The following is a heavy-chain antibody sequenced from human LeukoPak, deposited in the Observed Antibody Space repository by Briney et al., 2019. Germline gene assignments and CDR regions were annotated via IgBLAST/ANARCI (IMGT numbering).Heavy chain of an antibody. D-gene: IGHD7-27*01. Sequence: PGGSLRLSCAASGFTFSGHAMHWVRQTPGVGLGWLAIIGDDGRDQHYTDSVKGRFTISRDNSKNTLFLQLNSLTPEDTALYLCARDLMWGFDYWGQGTLVTVSS. V-gene: IGHV3-30*02. CDR2: IGDDGRDQ. J-gene: IGHJ4*02. CDR1: GFTFSGHA. CDR3: ARDLMWGFDY.